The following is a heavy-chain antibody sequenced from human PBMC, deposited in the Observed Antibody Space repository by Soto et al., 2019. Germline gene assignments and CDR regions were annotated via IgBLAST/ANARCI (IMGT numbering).Heavy chain of an antibody. Sequence: GSLRLSCVASGFTFSSYYMMWARQVPGRGLEWLAKIKQDGSEKSYVDSVRGRFTISRDNAKESVYLQMYSLRADDTAVYFCGRLARGAAGGTFWGQGTLVTVSS. CDR2: IKQDGSEK. J-gene: IGHJ4*02. V-gene: IGHV3-7*03. D-gene: IGHD6-13*01. CDR3: GRLARGAAGGTF. CDR1: GFTFSSYY.